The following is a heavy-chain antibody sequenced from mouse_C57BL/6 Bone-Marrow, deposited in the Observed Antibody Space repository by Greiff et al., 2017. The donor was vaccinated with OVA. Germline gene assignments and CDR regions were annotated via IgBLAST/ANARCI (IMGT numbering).Heavy chain of an antibody. CDR1: GYSITSGYF. V-gene: IGHV3-6*01. CDR3: AALRRRVGY. J-gene: IGHJ2*01. Sequence: EVKLVESGPGLVKPSQSLSLTCSATGYSITSGYFWNWIRQLPGNKLEWMGYISYDGSNNYNPSLKNLIPITLDTSKNQFFLKLNSVTTEDTATYSCAALRRRVGYWGQGTTLTVSS. CDR2: ISYDGSN. D-gene: IGHD2-12*01.